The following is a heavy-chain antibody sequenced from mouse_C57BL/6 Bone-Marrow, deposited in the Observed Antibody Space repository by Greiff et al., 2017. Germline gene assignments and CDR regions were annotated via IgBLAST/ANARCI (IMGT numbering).Heavy chain of an antibody. V-gene: IGHV1-12*01. CDR1: GYTFTSYN. Sequence: QVQLKQSGAELVRPGASVKMSCKASGYTFTSYNMHWVKQTPRQGLEWIGAIYPGNGDTSYNQKFKGKATLTADKSSSTAYMQLSSLTSEDSAVYFCAREYYYGSSYAMDYWGQGTSVTVSA. J-gene: IGHJ4*01. CDR3: AREYYYGSSYAMDY. D-gene: IGHD1-1*01. CDR2: IYPGNGDT.